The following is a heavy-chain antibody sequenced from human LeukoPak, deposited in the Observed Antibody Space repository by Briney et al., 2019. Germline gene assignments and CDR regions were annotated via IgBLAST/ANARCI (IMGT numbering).Heavy chain of an antibody. V-gene: IGHV4-59*01. CDR3: ARDVTPATL. D-gene: IGHD3-16*01. CDR1: GGSINTNY. CDR2: IRSSGST. Sequence: PSETLSLTCPVSGGSINTNYWSWIRQPPGKVLEWIGYIRSSGSTNYNPSLKSRITISMDTSKNQFSLQLSSVTAADTAVYYCARDVTPATLWGQGTLVTVSS. J-gene: IGHJ4*02.